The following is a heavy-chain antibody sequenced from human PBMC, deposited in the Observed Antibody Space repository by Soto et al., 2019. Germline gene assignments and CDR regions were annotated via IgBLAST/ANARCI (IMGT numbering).Heavy chain of an antibody. J-gene: IGHJ4*02. V-gene: IGHV3-21*01. CDR3: ARERGQGGSVPSRPKDY. D-gene: IGHD3-10*01. CDR2: ISSSSSYI. CDR1: GFTFSSYS. Sequence: EVQLVESGGGLVKPGGSLRLSCAASGFTFSSYSMNWVRQAPGQGLEWVSSISSSSSYIYYADSVKGRFTISRDNAKNSLYLQMNSLRAEDTAVYYCARERGQGGSVPSRPKDYWGQGTLVTVSS.